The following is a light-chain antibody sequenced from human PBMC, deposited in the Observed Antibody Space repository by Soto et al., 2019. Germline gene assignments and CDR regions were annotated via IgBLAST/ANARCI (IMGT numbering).Light chain of an antibody. CDR1: QSVSSY. J-gene: IGKJ4*01. CDR2: DAS. V-gene: IGKV3-11*01. Sequence: EIVLTQSPATLSLSPGERATLSCRASQSVSSYLAWYQQKPGQAPRLLIYDASNRATGIPARFSAWGSGTDFTLTISRLEPEDFAVYYCQQFSSYPLTFGGGTKVDIK. CDR3: QQFSSYPLT.